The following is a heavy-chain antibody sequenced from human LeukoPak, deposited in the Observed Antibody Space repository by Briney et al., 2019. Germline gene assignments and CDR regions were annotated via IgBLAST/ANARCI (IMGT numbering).Heavy chain of an antibody. CDR1: GFTFSSYA. CDR3: AKGSGAWVAVAEWFDP. V-gene: IGHV3-23*01. D-gene: IGHD6-19*01. Sequence: PGGSLRLSCAAAGFTFSSYAMSWGRQAPGKGLEWVSAISGSGGSTYYADSVKGRFTISRDNSKNTLYLQMNSLRAEDTAVYYCAKGSGAWVAVAEWFDPWGQGTLVTVSS. J-gene: IGHJ5*02. CDR2: ISGSGGST.